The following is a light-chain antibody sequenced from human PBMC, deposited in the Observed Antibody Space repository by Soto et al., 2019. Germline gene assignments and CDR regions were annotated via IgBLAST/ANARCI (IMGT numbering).Light chain of an antibody. CDR3: CSYTTSSTVV. CDR1: SSDVGAYNY. J-gene: IGLJ2*01. V-gene: IGLV2-14*01. CDR2: DVS. Sequence: QSALTQPASVSGSPGQSITISCTGTSSDVGAYNYVAWYQQYPGKAPKVMIYDVSNRPSGVSNRFSGSKSGNTASLTISGLQAEDEADYYCCSYTTSSTVVFGGGTKVTVL.